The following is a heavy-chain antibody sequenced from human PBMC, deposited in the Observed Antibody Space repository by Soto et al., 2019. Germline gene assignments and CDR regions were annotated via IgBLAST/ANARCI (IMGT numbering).Heavy chain of an antibody. J-gene: IGHJ4*02. CDR1: EFTFSSDA. D-gene: IGHD3-10*01. CDR3: AKDELPGGPFDY. Sequence: LRLPSAASEFTFSSDAISWVRQAPGKGLEWVSAISGSGGSTYYADSVKGRFTISRDNSKNTLYLQMNSLRAEDTAVYYCAKDELPGGPFDYWGQGTLVTVSS. CDR2: ISGSGGST. V-gene: IGHV3-23*01.